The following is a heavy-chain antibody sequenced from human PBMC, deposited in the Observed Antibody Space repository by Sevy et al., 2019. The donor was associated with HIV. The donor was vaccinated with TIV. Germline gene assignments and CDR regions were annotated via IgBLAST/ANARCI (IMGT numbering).Heavy chain of an antibody. J-gene: IGHJ4*02. CDR1: GFTFSSYE. V-gene: IGHV3-48*03. CDR3: ARDDRGYSGYDRGNFDY. D-gene: IGHD5-12*01. CDR2: ISSSGSTI. Sequence: GGSLRLSCAASGFTFSSYEMNWVRQAPGEGLEWVSYISSSGSTIYYADSVKGRFTISRDNAKNSLYLQMNSLRAEDTAVYYCARDDRGYSGYDRGNFDYWGQGTLVTVSS.